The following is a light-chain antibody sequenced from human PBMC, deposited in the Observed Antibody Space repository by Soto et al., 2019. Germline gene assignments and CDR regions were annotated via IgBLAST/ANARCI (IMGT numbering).Light chain of an antibody. CDR1: SSDVGSYNL. V-gene: IGLV2-23*02. CDR2: EVS. Sequence: QSVLTQPASVSGSPGQSITISCTGTSSDVGSYNLVSWYQQHPGKARKLMIYEVSKRPSGVSNRFSGSKSGNTASLTISGLQAEDEADYYCCSYAGSSTAVFGGGTKVTVL. J-gene: IGLJ3*02. CDR3: CSYAGSSTAV.